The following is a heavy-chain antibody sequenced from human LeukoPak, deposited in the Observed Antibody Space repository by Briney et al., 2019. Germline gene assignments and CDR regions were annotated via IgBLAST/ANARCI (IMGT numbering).Heavy chain of an antibody. CDR1: GGSFSGYY. Sequence: PSETLSLTCAVYGGSFSGYYWSWIRQHPGKGLEWIGYIYYSGSTYYNPSLKSRVTISVDTSKNQFSLKLSSVTAADTAVYYCASIPGYWGQGTLVTVSS. D-gene: IGHD2-2*02. CDR3: ASIPGY. V-gene: IGHV4-31*11. J-gene: IGHJ4*02. CDR2: IYYSGST.